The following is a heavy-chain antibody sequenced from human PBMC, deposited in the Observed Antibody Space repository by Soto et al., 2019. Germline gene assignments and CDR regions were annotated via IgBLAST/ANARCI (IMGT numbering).Heavy chain of an antibody. D-gene: IGHD2-2*01. CDR1: GYTFTSYG. J-gene: IGHJ6*02. CDR2: ISPYNGNT. CDR3: ARDLVGISTSSYYYGMDV. Sequence: ASVKVSCKASGYTFTSYGISWVRQAPGQGLEWMGWISPYNGNTNYAQKLQGRVTMTTDTSTSTAYMELRSLRSDDTAVYYCARDLVGISTSSYYYGMDVWGQGTTVTVSS. V-gene: IGHV1-18*01.